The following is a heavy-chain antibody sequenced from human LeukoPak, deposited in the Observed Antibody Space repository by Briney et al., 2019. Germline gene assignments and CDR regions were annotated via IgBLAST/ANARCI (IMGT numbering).Heavy chain of an antibody. CDR3: ARIVGATFDY. CDR1: GGSISSYY. D-gene: IGHD1-26*01. Sequence: SSETLSLTCTVSGGSISSYYWSWIRQPPGKGLEWIGYIYYSGSTNHNPSLKSRVTISVDTSKNQFSLKLSSVTAADTAVYYCARIVGATFDYWGQGTLVTVSS. V-gene: IGHV4-59*01. J-gene: IGHJ4*02. CDR2: IYYSGST.